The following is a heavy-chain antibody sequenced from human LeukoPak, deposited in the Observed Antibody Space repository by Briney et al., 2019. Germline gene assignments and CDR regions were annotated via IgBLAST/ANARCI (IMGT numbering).Heavy chain of an antibody. D-gene: IGHD3-10*01. Sequence: SETLSLTCTVSGGSISSGSYYWSWIRQPAGKRLEWIGHIYRSGSTNYNPSLKSRVTISVDTSKNQFSLKLSSVTAADTAVYYCARVQGSGSYYYFDYWGQGTLVTVSS. V-gene: IGHV4-61*10. CDR3: ARVQGSGSYYYFDY. CDR1: GGSISSGSYY. CDR2: IYRSGST. J-gene: IGHJ4*02.